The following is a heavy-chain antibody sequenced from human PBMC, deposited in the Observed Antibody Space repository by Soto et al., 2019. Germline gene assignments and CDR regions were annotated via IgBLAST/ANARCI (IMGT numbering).Heavy chain of an antibody. V-gene: IGHV3-11*05. CDR1: GFTFSDYY. J-gene: IGHJ4*02. CDR3: ARVLGRNNNYGARIADS. D-gene: IGHD4-17*01. Sequence: QVQLVESGGGLVKPGESLRLSCVASGFTFSDYYMSWIRQSPGKGLEWLSCISDSSNYIQYADSVKGRFTISRDNAKNSLFLQMNSLRAEDTAVYYCARVLGRNNNYGARIADSWGQGTLVTVSS. CDR2: ISDSSNYI.